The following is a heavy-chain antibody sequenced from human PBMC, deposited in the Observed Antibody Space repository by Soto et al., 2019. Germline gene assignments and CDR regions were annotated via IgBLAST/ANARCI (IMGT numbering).Heavy chain of an antibody. Sequence: PRGSLRLSCATSGLTFRYHGMSWVRQAPGKGLEWVSTINSNGVDTHYPDSVKGSFIISRDNYRDTLDLHMSRLTAEDTALYYCLSWVSAQSDYRGRGTRFTVSS. CDR3: LSWVSAQSDY. J-gene: IGHJ4*02. CDR1: GLTFRYHG. D-gene: IGHD2-8*01. CDR2: INSNGVDT. V-gene: IGHV3-23*01.